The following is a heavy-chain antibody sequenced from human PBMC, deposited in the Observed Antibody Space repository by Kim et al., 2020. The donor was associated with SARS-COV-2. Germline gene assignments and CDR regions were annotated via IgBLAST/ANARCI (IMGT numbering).Heavy chain of an antibody. D-gene: IGHD1-26*01. J-gene: IGHJ3*02. CDR1: GFTFSSYS. CDR3: TRAPRYSGTYGDAFDI. V-gene: IGHV3-48*04. CDR2: ISSSSATI. Sequence: GGSLRLSCAASGFTFSSYSLNWVRQAPGKGLEWVSYISSSSATIYYADSVKGRFTISRDNAKNSLYLQLNKLRAGDTAVYYCTRAPRYSGTYGDAFDIWG.